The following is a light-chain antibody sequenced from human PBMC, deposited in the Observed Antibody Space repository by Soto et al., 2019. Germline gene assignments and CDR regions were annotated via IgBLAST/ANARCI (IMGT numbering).Light chain of an antibody. CDR3: QQLNSYPRT. CDR1: QGGSSY. CDR2: GAS. J-gene: IGKJ1*01. Sequence: DLPLTQSPSFLSASVGDRVTITCRASQGGSSYLAWYQQKPRKAPKLLIYGASTVQSGVPSRFSGSGSGTEFKLTISTLQPEDFANYYCQQLNSYPRTFGQGTRVDIK. V-gene: IGKV1-9*01.